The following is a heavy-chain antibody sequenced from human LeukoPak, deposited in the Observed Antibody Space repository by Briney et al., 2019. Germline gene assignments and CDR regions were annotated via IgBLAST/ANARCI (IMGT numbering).Heavy chain of an antibody. CDR3: ARGDRYCRGGSCYYFDY. V-gene: IGHV3-7*05. Sequence: GGSLRLSCAASGFTFSRYWMSWVRQAPGKGLEWVANIKQDGREKYYVDSVKGRFTISRDNAKNSLYLQMNSLRAEDTAVYYCARGDRYCRGGSCYYFDYWGQGTLVTVSS. CDR2: IKQDGREK. CDR1: GFTFSRYW. D-gene: IGHD2-15*01. J-gene: IGHJ4*02.